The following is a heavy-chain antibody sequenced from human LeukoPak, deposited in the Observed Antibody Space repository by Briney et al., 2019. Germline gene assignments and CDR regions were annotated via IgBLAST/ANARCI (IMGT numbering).Heavy chain of an antibody. CDR2: ISSSSSNI. CDR3: ARLGRGASLAYYFDY. V-gene: IGHV3-21*01. D-gene: IGHD3-16*01. CDR1: GFTFSSYS. J-gene: IGHJ4*02. Sequence: PGGSLRLSCAASGFTFSSYSMNWVRQAPGKGLEWVSAISSSSSNIYYADSVKGRFTISRDNAKNSLYLQMNSLRGEDTAVYYCARLGRGASLAYYFDYWGQGTLVTVSS.